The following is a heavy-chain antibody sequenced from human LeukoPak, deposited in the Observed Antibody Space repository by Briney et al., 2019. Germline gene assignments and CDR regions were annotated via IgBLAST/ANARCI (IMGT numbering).Heavy chain of an antibody. J-gene: IGHJ6*03. CDR1: GFTFSSYW. CDR2: IKQDGSEK. D-gene: IGHD2-2*01. Sequence: GGTLRLSCAGSGFTFSSYWMSWVRQAPGKGLEWVANIKQDGSEKYYVDSVKGRFTISRDNAKNSLYLQMNSLRAEDTAVYYCARDQEDIVVVPAASAKYYYYYYMDVWGKGTTVTISS. CDR3: ARDQEDIVVVPAASAKYYYYYYMDV. V-gene: IGHV3-7*01.